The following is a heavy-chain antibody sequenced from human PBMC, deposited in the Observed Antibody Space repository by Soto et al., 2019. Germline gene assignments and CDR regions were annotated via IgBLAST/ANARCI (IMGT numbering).Heavy chain of an antibody. D-gene: IGHD3-3*01. V-gene: IGHV1-69*02. CDR3: ARCITIFGVDRDAFDI. CDR2: IIPILGIA. CDR1: GGTFSSYT. Sequence: SVKVSCKASGGTFSSYTISWVRQAPGQGLEWMGRIIPILGIANYAQKFQGRVTITADKSTSTAYMELSSLRSEDTAVYYCARCITIFGVDRDAFDIWGQGTMVTVSS. J-gene: IGHJ3*02.